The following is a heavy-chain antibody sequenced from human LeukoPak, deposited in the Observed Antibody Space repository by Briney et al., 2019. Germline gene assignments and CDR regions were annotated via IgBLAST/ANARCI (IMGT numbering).Heavy chain of an antibody. CDR3: VRESGIWSGRGIGRPLDV. CDR2: INEHGCDK. Sequence: GGSLRLSCAGSGFTFSDYWMTWVRQTPGKGLEWVANINEHGCDKYYVDSVKGRFTISRDNAENSLFLQMNSLRAEDTAVYYCVRESGIWSGRGIGRPLDVWGKGTTVTVSS. CDR1: GFTFSDYW. J-gene: IGHJ6*04. D-gene: IGHD3-3*01. V-gene: IGHV3-7*01.